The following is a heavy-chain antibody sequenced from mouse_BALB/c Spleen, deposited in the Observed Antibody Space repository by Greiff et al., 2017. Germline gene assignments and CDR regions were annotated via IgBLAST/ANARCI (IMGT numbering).Heavy chain of an antibody. D-gene: IGHD1-1*01. Sequence: EVKLVESGPSLVKPSQTLSLTCSVTGDSITSGYWNWIRKFPGNKLEYMGYISYSGSTYYNPSLKSRISITRDTSKNQYYLQLNSVTTEDTATYYCARYIYYYGSFDYWGQGTTLTVSS. CDR2: ISYSGST. V-gene: IGHV3-8*02. J-gene: IGHJ2*01. CDR3: ARYIYYYGSFDY. CDR1: GDSITSGY.